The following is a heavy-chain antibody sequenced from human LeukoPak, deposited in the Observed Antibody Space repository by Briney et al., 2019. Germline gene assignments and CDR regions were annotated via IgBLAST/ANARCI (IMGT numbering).Heavy chain of an antibody. Sequence: GASVTVSCKASGYTFTGYYMHWVRQAPGQGLEWMGWINPNSGGTNYAQKFQGRVTMTRDTSISTAYMELRRLRSDDTAVYYCARDYYGMDVWGQGTTVTVSS. CDR1: GYTFTGYY. CDR3: ARDYYGMDV. J-gene: IGHJ6*02. CDR2: INPNSGGT. V-gene: IGHV1-2*02.